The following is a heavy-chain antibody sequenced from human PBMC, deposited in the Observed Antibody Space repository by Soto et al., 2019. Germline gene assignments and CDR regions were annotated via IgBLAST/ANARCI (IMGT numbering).Heavy chain of an antibody. J-gene: IGHJ4*02. CDR1: GFSLSTTGVG. D-gene: IGHD3-10*01. CDR3: ARSLWFGELH. CDR2: IYWDNDK. Sequence: QITLKESGPTLVKPTQTLTLTCSFSGFSLSTTGVGVGWIRQSPGKAQEWLAIIYWDNDKRYSPSLKSRVTIAKDTSKNQVVLTVTNMDPVDTGTYYCARSLWFGELHWGQGALVTVSS. V-gene: IGHV2-5*02.